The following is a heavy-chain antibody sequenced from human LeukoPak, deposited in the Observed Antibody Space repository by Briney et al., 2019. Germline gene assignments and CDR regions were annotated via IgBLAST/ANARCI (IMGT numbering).Heavy chain of an antibody. J-gene: IGHJ3*02. CDR3: ARGSWSITMIVVVISAFDI. CDR2: IIPIFGTA. CDR1: GGTFSSYA. V-gene: IGHV1-69*06. Sequence: GASVKVSCKASGGTFSSYAISWVRQAPGQGLEWMGGIIPIFGTANYAQKFQGRVTITADKSTSTAYMELSSLRSEDTAVYYCARGSWSITMIVVVISAFDIWGQGTMVTVSS. D-gene: IGHD3-22*01.